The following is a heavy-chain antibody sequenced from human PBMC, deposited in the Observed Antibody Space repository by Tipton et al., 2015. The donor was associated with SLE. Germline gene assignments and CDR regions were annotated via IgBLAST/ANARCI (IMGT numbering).Heavy chain of an antibody. J-gene: IGHJ4*01. D-gene: IGHD2-15*01. CDR1: GYSIISGYY. Sequence: TLSLTCAVSGYSIISGYYWGWIRQPPGKGLEWIGSIYHSGSTYYNPSLKSRVTISVDTSKNQFSLKLNSVTAADTAVYYCASAGYSSYFDYWGQGTLVTVSS. CDR3: ASAGYSSYFDY. V-gene: IGHV4-38-2*01. CDR2: IYHSGST.